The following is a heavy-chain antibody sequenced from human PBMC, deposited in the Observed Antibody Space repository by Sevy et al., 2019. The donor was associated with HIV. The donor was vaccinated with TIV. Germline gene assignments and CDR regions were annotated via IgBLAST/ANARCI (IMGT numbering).Heavy chain of an antibody. CDR2: ISSSGTST. CDR1: GFKLINYD. D-gene: IGHD4-17*01. Sequence: GGSLRLSCEASGFKLINYDMTWVRQAPGEGLEWVSVISSSGTSTYYADSVKGRFTISRDNFKDTVYLQMNSLRAEDTAVYYCAKGGIYKDYVNWGQGTLVTVSS. V-gene: IGHV3-23*05. J-gene: IGHJ4*02. CDR3: AKGGIYKDYVN.